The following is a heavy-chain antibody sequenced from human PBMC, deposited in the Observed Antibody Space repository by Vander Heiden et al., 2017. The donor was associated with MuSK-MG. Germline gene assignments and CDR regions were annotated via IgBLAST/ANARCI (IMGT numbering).Heavy chain of an antibody. J-gene: IGHJ4*02. Sequence: QVQLVQSGAEVKKPGASVKVSCKVSGYTFPAHYMQWVRQAPGQGLEWMGWINPNSGGTNYAQKFQGRVTMTRDTSISTAYMELRGLRFDDTAVYYCARGGDQYVWGSYRHSDYWGQGTLVTVSS. CDR3: ARGGDQYVWGSYRHSDY. CDR1: GYTFPAHY. V-gene: IGHV1-2*02. D-gene: IGHD3-16*02. CDR2: INPNSGGT.